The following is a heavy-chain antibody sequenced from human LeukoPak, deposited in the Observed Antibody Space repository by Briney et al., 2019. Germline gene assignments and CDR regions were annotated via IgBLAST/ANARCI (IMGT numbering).Heavy chain of an antibody. J-gene: IGHJ4*02. CDR1: GFAFDDYA. CDR3: AKDIGYYGSGSYSYFDY. V-gene: IGHV3-9*01. CDR2: ISWNSGSI. Sequence: GGSLRLSCAASGFAFDDYAMHWVRQAPGKGLEWVSGISWNSGSIGYADSVKGRFTISRDNAKNSLYLQMNSLRAEDTALYYCAKDIGYYGSGSYSYFDYWGQGTLVTVSS. D-gene: IGHD3-10*01.